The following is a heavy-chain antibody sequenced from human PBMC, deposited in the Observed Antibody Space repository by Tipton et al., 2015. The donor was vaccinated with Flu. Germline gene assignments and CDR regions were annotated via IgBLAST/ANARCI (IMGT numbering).Heavy chain of an antibody. J-gene: IGHJ4*02. D-gene: IGHD3-9*01. CDR2: IYYSGST. V-gene: IGHV4-39*07. Sequence: TLSLTCIVSGGSISSSSYYWGWIRQPPGKGLEWIGSIYYSGSTYYNPSLKSRVTISVDTSKNQFSLKLSSVTAADTAVYYCARGSAPNYDILTEKYYFDYWGQGTLVTVSS. CDR1: GGSISSSSYY. CDR3: ARGSAPNYDILTEKYYFDY.